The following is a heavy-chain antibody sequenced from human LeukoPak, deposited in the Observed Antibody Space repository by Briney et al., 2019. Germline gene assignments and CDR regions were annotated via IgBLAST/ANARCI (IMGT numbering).Heavy chain of an antibody. CDR2: ISGSGGTT. Sequence: GGSLRLSCTPSGFNFGDYAMSWVRQAPGKGLEWVSAISGSGGTTYYADSVKGRFTISRDNSKNTLYLQMNSLRAEDTALYYCAKLPYQMLMFADYWGQGTLVTVSS. D-gene: IGHD2-2*01. CDR1: GFNFGDYA. J-gene: IGHJ4*02. V-gene: IGHV3-23*01. CDR3: AKLPYQMLMFADY.